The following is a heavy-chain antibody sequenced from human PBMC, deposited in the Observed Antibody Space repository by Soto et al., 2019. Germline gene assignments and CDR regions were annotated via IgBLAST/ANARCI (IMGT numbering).Heavy chain of an antibody. D-gene: IGHD2-8*02. CDR1: GFTVSTYG. V-gene: IGHV3-30*03. CDR2: ISRDGGTK. J-gene: IGHJ4*02. CDR3: TGEVASGY. Sequence: QVQLVESGGGVVQPGRSLRLSCAASGFTVSTYGMHWVRQAPGKGLEWVAVISRDGGTKYYADSVKGRFTISSDNSRNTLFLEMNSLRSDDMAVYYCTGEVASGYWGQGTPVTVSS.